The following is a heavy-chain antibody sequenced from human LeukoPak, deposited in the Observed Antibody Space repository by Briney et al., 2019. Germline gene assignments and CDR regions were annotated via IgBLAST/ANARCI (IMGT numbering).Heavy chain of an antibody. D-gene: IGHD3-10*01. V-gene: IGHV3-23*01. CDR2: ISGSGSST. CDR3: AKRASGSGTSLYYFDY. CDR1: GFTFSNYA. J-gene: IGHJ4*02. Sequence: GGSLRLSCAASGFTFSNYAMNWVRQAPGKGLEWVSGISGSGSSTYYADSVQGRFTISRDNSKNTLYLQMNSLRAEDTAVYYCAKRASGSGTSLYYFDYWGQGTLVTVSS.